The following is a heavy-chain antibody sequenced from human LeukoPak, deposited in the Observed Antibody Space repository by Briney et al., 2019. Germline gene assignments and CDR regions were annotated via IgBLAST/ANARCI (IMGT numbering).Heavy chain of an antibody. CDR1: GGSISGYY. V-gene: IGHV4-4*07. D-gene: IGHD4-23*01. CDR3: ARGMTTVVPIDY. CDR2: INTSGTS. Sequence: SETLSLTCTVSGGSISGYYWTWIRQSAGKGMEWIGRINTSGTSNSNPSLKSRVTMSVDTSKNQISLKLSSVTAADTAVYYCARGMTTVVPIDYWGQGTLVTVSS. J-gene: IGHJ4*02.